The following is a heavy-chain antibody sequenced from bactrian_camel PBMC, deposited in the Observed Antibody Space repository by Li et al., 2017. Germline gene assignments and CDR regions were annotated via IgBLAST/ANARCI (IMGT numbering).Heavy chain of an antibody. CDR3: AAKTDLAGRCRLSEGLFDS. V-gene: IGHV3S31*01. CDR1: GNAYSTHC. CDR2: IYSRGGPI. Sequence: DVQLVESGGGSVQPGGSLTLACTASGNAYSTHCMGWFRQRPGKGREGVAAIYSRGGPIDYPDSVRGRFFISRDNYKNTAYLRMDNLKPEDTAMYYCAAKTDLAGRCRLSEGLFDSWGQGTQVTVS. J-gene: IGHJ6*01. D-gene: IGHD3*01.